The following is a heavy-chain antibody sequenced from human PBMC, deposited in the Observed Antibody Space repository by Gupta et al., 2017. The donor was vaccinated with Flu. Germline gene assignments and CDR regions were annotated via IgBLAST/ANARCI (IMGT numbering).Heavy chain of an antibody. Sequence: EVQLLEPGGGLVQPGGSLRLSCAASGFPFSSYAMSWVRQAPGEGVGWVSAISGSGGSTYYADSVKGRFTISRDNSKNTLYLQMNSLRAEDTAVYYCAKAYKHDYGRFTKVGYYYYGMDVWGQGTTVTVSS. CDR3: AKAYKHDYGRFTKVGYYYYGMDV. CDR2: ISGSGGST. D-gene: IGHD4-17*01. V-gene: IGHV3-23*01. J-gene: IGHJ6*02. CDR1: GFPFSSYA.